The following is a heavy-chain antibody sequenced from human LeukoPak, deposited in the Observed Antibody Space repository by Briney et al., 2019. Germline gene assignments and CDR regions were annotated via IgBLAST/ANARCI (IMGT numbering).Heavy chain of an antibody. CDR2: IPYDGSNK. V-gene: IGHV3-30*18. CDR3: AKNRVPTAITPDS. CDR1: GFTFSSYG. Sequence: PGGSLRLSCTASGFTFSSYGMHWVRQAPGKGLEWLAVIPYDGSNKYYADSVKGRFTISRDNSKNTLFLQMNSLRAEDTAVYYCAKNRVPTAITPDSWGQGTLVTVSS. J-gene: IGHJ5*01. D-gene: IGHD2-2*02.